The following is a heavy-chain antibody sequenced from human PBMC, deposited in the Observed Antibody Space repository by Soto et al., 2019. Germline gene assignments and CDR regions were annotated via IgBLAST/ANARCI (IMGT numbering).Heavy chain of an antibody. J-gene: IGHJ4*02. CDR1: GFSISTHA. V-gene: IGHV3-23*01. Sequence: GVSLRLSWVASGFSISTHALTWVRQAPGKGLEWVSSFSGRSGDTYYAASVKGRFTISGDSSKNTVILQMNNLRADDTALYYCARDSSAWPNYFDSWGQGIQVTVSS. CDR3: ARDSSAWPNYFDS. CDR2: FSGRSGDT. D-gene: IGHD6-19*01.